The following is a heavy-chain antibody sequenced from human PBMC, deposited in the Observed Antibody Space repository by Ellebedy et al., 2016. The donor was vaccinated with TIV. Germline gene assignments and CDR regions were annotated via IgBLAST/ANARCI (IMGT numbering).Heavy chain of an antibody. Sequence: PGGSLRLSCEGSVFTSINYVMNWVRQAPGKGLEWISYISGNGSIIYYADSVKGRFTISRDHAKNSLYLQLNSLRTADKAVYYCARIFGANHFDYWGQGTLVTVSS. V-gene: IGHV3-48*01. CDR3: ARIFGANHFDY. CDR1: VFTSINYV. D-gene: IGHD3-10*01. CDR2: ISGNGSII. J-gene: IGHJ4*02.